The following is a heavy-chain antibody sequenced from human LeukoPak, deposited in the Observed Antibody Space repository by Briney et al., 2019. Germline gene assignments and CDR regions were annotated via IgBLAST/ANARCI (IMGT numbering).Heavy chain of an antibody. CDR3: AKCFYENSASGVFDI. CDR1: GFTFSSFA. CDR2: ISASGGGT. J-gene: IGHJ3*02. Sequence: PGGSLRLSCAASGFTFSSFATSWVRQAPGKGLEGVSGISASGGGTYYVDSVKGRFTISRDNSKNTLYLQMNSLKAEDTAVYYCAKCFYENSASGVFDIWGQGTMVTVSS. D-gene: IGHD3-22*01. V-gene: IGHV3-23*01.